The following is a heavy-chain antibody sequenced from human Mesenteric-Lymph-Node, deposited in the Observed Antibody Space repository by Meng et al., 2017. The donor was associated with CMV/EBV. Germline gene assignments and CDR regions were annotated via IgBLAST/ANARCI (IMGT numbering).Heavy chain of an antibody. CDR1: GFTFSSYA. CDR3: ARGLGQDMVRGVRRYYYYGMDV. Sequence: GGSLRLSCAASGFTFSSYAMHWVRQAPGKGLEWVAVISYDGSNKYYADSVKGRFTISRDNSKNTLYLQMNSLRAEDTAVYYCARGLGQDMVRGVRRYYYYGMDVWGQGTTVTVSS. D-gene: IGHD3-10*01. J-gene: IGHJ6*02. V-gene: IGHV3-30*04. CDR2: ISYDGSNK.